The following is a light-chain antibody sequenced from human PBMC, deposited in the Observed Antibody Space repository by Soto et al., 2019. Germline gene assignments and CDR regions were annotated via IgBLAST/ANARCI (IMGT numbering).Light chain of an antibody. Sequence: DIQMTQYTSTLSASVGDRVTITCRASQSISSWLAWYQQKPGKAPKLLIYDASSLESGVPSRFSGSGSGTDFTLTISSLQPDDVATYYCQEYNSYSCTFGHGTRLEIK. V-gene: IGKV1-5*01. CDR1: QSISSW. J-gene: IGKJ5*01. CDR3: QEYNSYSCT. CDR2: DAS.